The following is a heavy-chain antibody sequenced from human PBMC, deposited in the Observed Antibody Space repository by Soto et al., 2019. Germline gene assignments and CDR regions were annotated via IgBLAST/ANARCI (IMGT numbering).Heavy chain of an antibody. Sequence: GGSLRLSCTASGVNLRNDWMHWGRQAPGTGLGWVSRSNSFLSDIKYAGSVKGRFTISRDDARNTLYLQMVSLIAEDTAVYYFVDYSGSNVGRSGDAWGQGTMVTVSS. CDR2: SNSFLSDI. V-gene: IGHV3-74*03. J-gene: IGHJ5*02. CDR3: VDYSGSNVGRSGDA. CDR1: GVNLRNDW. D-gene: IGHD1-26*01.